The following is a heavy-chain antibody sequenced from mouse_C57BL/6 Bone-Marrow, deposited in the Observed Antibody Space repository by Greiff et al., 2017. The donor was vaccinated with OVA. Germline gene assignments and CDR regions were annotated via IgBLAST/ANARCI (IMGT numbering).Heavy chain of an antibody. J-gene: IGHJ4*01. CDR3: ARDHGPYYYAMDY. V-gene: IGHV5-4*01. D-gene: IGHD1-1*02. Sequence: EVKLVESGGGLVKPGGSLKLSCAASGFTFSSYAMSWVRQTPEKRLEWVATISDGGSYTYYPDNVKGRFTISRDNAKNNLYLQMSHLKSEDTAMYYCARDHGPYYYAMDYWGQGTSVTVSS. CDR1: GFTFSSYA. CDR2: ISDGGSYT.